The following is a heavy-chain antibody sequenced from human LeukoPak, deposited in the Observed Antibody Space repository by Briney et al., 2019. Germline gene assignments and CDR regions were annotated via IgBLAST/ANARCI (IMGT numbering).Heavy chain of an antibody. CDR2: LNPNSGNT. D-gene: IGHD2-2*01. Sequence: ASVTVSCKASGYTFTGYDINWVRQATGQGLEWMGWLNPNSGNTGYAQKFQGRVTITRDTSITTAYMELSSLTSEDTAVYYCARGGRGVVPAAPYFSWFDPWGQGTLVTVFS. V-gene: IGHV1-8*03. CDR3: ARGGRGVVPAAPYFSWFDP. J-gene: IGHJ5*02. CDR1: GYTFTGYD.